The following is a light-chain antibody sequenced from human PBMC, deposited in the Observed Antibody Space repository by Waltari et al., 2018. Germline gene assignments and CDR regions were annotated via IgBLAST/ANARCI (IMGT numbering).Light chain of an antibody. J-gene: IGLJ1*01. CDR1: SSDVGGYNY. CDR3: SSYAGSNNLEV. CDR2: EVS. Sequence: QSALTQPPSASGSPGQSVTISCTGTSSDVGGYNYVSWYQQHPGKAPKLMIYEVSKRPSGVPDRCSVSKSGNTASLTVAGLQAEDEADYYCSSYAGSNNLEVFGTGTKVTVL. V-gene: IGLV2-8*01.